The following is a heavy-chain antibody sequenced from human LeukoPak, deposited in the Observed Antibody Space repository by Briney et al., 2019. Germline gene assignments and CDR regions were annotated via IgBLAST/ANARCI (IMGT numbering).Heavy chain of an antibody. CDR2: IYHSGST. CDR1: GGSISSGGYY. J-gene: IGHJ4*02. D-gene: IGHD3-10*01. V-gene: IGHV4-30-2*01. Sequence: PSETLSLTCTVSGGSISSGGYYWSWIRQPPGKGLEWIGYIYHSGSTYYNPSLKSRVTISVDRSKNQFSLKLSSVTAADTAVYYCARGRFAELLFDIWGQGTLVTVSS. CDR3: ARGRFAELLFDI.